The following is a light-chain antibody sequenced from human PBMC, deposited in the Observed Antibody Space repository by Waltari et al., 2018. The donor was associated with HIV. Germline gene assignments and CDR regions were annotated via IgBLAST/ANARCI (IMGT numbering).Light chain of an antibody. CDR2: EVN. CDR1: HSDIGNSAY. V-gene: IGLV2-8*01. CDR3: SSYAGTNDFYVI. Sequence: QSALTQPPSASGSPGQSVTIPCTGTHSDIGNSAYVARYQQHPGKPPKLIISEVNKRPSGVPNRFSGSKSGNTASLTVSGLQAEDEAAYYCSSYAGTNDFYVIFGGGTKLTVL. J-gene: IGLJ2*01.